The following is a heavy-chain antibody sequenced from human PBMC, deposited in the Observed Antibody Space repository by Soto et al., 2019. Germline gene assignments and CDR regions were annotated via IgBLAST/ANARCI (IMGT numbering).Heavy chain of an antibody. V-gene: IGHV3-48*03. Sequence: GGSLRLSXAASGFTFSSYAMSWVRQAPGKGLEWVSAISSSGSTIYYADSVKGRFTISRDNAKNSLYLQMNSLRAEDTAVYYCARVYTAMAPGDYWGQGTLVTVSS. CDR2: ISSSGSTI. CDR3: ARVYTAMAPGDY. J-gene: IGHJ4*02. CDR1: GFTFSSYA. D-gene: IGHD5-18*01.